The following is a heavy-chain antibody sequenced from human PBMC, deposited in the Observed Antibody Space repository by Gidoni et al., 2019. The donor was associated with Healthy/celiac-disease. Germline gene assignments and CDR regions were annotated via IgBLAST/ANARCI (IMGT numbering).Heavy chain of an antibody. CDR3: ATLTGTYGMDV. J-gene: IGHJ6*02. Sequence: IHWVRQAPGKGLEWMGGFDPDDGETIYAQKFQGRVTMTEDTSTDTAYMELSSLRSEDTAVYYCATLTGTYGMDVWGQGTTVTVSS. V-gene: IGHV1-24*01. D-gene: IGHD1-7*01. CDR2: FDPDDGET.